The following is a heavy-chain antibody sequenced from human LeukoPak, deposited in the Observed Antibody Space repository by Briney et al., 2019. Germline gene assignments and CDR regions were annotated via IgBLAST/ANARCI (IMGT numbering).Heavy chain of an antibody. J-gene: IGHJ3*02. CDR1: GYPFVAYY. D-gene: IGHD3-22*01. V-gene: IGHV1-2*02. CDR3: ARDRYYDSSGTNPGERALEI. Sequence: ASVKVSCKTSGYPFVAYYIHWVRQAPGQGLEWMARINPNGGVTKIARKLQGRITVSRDTSVTTAYMELSGLISDDTALYYCARDRYYDSSGTNPGERALEIWGQGTMITVSS. CDR2: INPNGGVT.